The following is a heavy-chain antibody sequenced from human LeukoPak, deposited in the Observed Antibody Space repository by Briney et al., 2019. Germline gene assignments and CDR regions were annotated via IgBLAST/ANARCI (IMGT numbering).Heavy chain of an antibody. D-gene: IGHD1-26*01. J-gene: IGHJ4*02. CDR1: GFTFSDYY. V-gene: IGHV3-11*01. CDR2: ISSSGSFI. Sequence: PGGSLRLSCAASGFTFSDYYMSWIRQAPGKGLEWVSYISSSGSFIYYADSVKGRFTISRDNAKNSLYLQMNSLRAEDTDVYYCARRRDSGSLQHFDYQGQGALVTVSS. CDR3: ARRRDSGSLQHFDY.